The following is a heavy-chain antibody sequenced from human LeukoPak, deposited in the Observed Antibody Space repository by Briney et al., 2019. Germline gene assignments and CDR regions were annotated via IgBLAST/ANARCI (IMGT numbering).Heavy chain of an antibody. CDR1: GGSISSGSYY. CDR2: IYTSGST. Sequence: PSQTLSLTCTVSGGSISSGSYYWSWSRQPAGTGLEWIGRIYTSGSTNYNPSLKSRVTISVDTSKNQFSLKLSSVTAADTAVYYCARDYKRYSYYYYGMDVWGQGTTVTVSS. D-gene: IGHD2-21*01. V-gene: IGHV4-61*02. CDR3: ARDYKRYSYYYYGMDV. J-gene: IGHJ6*02.